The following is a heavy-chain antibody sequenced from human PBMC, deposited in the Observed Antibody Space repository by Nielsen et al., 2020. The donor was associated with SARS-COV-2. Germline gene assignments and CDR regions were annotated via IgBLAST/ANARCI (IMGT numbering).Heavy chain of an antibody. Sequence: GESLKISCAASGFTFSSYAMSWVRQAPGKGLEWVSAISGSGGSTYSADSVKGRFTISRDNSKNTLYLQMNSLRAEDTAVYYCAKGDSSKNWYFDLWGRGTLVTVSS. D-gene: IGHD3-22*01. J-gene: IGHJ2*01. V-gene: IGHV3-23*01. CDR3: AKGDSSKNWYFDL. CDR1: GFTFSSYA. CDR2: ISGSGGST.